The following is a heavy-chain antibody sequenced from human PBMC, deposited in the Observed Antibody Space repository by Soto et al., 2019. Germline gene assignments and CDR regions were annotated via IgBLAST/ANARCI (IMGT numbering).Heavy chain of an antibody. CDR3: ARHLDTYYYHFSGGLDS. V-gene: IGHV4-39*01. CDR1: GGSISSSSYY. J-gene: IGHJ5*01. CDR2: IYYSGNT. D-gene: IGHD3-22*01. Sequence: QLHLQESGPGLVKPSETLSLTCTVSGGSISSSSYYWAWVRQPPGKGLEWIGSIYYSGNTFYNPYLKSRVTISVDTSKNQFSLKLSSVTAADTAVYYCARHLDTYYYHFSGGLDSWGQGTLVTVSS.